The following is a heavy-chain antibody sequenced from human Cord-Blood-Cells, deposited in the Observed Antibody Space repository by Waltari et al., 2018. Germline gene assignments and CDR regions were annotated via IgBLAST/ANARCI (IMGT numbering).Heavy chain of an antibody. J-gene: IGHJ4*02. CDR1: GGSFSGYY. CDR2: INHSGST. CDR3: ARQGQSYFDY. V-gene: IGHV4-34*01. D-gene: IGHD4-4*01. Sequence: QVQLQQWCAGLLQPSETLSLTCAVYGGSFSGYYWSWIRQPPGKGLEWIGEINHSGSTNYNPSLKSRVTISVDTSKNQFSLKLSSVTAADTAVYYCARQGQSYFDYWGQGTLVTVSS.